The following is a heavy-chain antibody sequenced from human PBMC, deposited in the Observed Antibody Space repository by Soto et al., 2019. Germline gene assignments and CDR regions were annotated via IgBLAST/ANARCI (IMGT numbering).Heavy chain of an antibody. V-gene: IGHV4-34*01. CDR2: INHSGST. J-gene: IGHJ6*02. CDR1: GGSFSGYY. D-gene: IGHD3-3*01. Sequence: QVQLQQWGAGLLKPSETLSLTCAVYGGSFSGYYWSWIRQPPGKGLEWIGEINHSGSTNYNPSLKSRVTISVDTSKNQFSLKLSSVTAADTAVYYCARGARYDFWSGYTGYYYGMDVWGQGTTVTVSS. CDR3: ARGARYDFWSGYTGYYYGMDV.